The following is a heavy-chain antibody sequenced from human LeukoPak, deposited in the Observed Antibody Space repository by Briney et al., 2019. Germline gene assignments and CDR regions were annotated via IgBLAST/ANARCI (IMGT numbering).Heavy chain of an antibody. CDR1: GFSFSSYW. V-gene: IGHV3-74*01. Sequence: GGSLRLSCAASGFSFSSYWMHWVRQAPGKGLVWASRIKSDGSSPGYADSVKGRFTISRDNAKNTLYLQMNSLRAEDTAVYFCARGGAFSDNLFDYWGQGTLVTVSS. CDR3: ARGGAFSDNLFDY. J-gene: IGHJ4*02. D-gene: IGHD1-20*01. CDR2: IKSDGSSP.